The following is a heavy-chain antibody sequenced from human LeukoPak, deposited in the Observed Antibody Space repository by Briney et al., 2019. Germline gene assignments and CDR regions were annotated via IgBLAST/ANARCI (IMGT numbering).Heavy chain of an antibody. CDR2: INAGNGNT. CDR1: GYTFTSYA. J-gene: IGHJ6*02. V-gene: IGHV1-3*01. Sequence: GASVKVSCKASGYTFTSYAMHWVRQAPGQRLEWMGWINAGNGNTKYSQKFQGRVTITRDTSASTAYMELSSLRSEDTAVYYCARDGAEYCSGGSCYSVRYYGMDVWGQGTTVTVSS. D-gene: IGHD2-15*01. CDR3: ARDGAEYCSGGSCYSVRYYGMDV.